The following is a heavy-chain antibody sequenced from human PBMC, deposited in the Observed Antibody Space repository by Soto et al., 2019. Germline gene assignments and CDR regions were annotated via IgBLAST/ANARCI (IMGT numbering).Heavy chain of an antibody. CDR3: ARDGYDSSGYFTYFDY. D-gene: IGHD3-22*01. J-gene: IGHJ4*02. CDR1: GFTFSSYW. CDR2: IKQDGSEK. Sequence: LSCAASGFTFSSYWMSWVRQAPGKGLEWVANIKQDGSEKYYVDSVKGRFTISRDNAKNSLYLQMNSLRAEDTAVYYCARDGYDSSGYFTYFDYWGQGTLVTVSS. V-gene: IGHV3-7*03.